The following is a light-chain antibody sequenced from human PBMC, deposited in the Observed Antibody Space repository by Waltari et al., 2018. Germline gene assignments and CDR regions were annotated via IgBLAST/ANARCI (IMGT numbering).Light chain of an antibody. Sequence: QSALTQPPSVSGSPGQSVTISCTGPTSDVGSYNYVSWYQQHPGKAPKMMISDVSQRPSGVPDRFSGSKSANTASLTISGLQAEDEADYYCCSYAGEYIWVFGGGTKLTVL. CDR1: TSDVGSYNY. J-gene: IGLJ2*01. CDR2: DVS. CDR3: CSYAGEYIWV. V-gene: IGLV2-11*01.